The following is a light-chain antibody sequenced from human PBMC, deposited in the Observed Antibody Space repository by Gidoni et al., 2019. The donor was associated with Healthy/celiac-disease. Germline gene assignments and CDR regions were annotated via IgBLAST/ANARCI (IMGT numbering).Light chain of an antibody. Sequence: DIQMTPSPSSLAASVGDRVTITCQASQDISNYLSWYQQKPGKAPKLLIYDASNLETGVPSRFSGSGSGTDFTFTISSLQPEDIATYYCQQYDNLPWTFXGXTKVEIK. J-gene: IGKJ4*01. V-gene: IGKV1-33*01. CDR3: QQYDNLPWT. CDR2: DAS. CDR1: QDISNY.